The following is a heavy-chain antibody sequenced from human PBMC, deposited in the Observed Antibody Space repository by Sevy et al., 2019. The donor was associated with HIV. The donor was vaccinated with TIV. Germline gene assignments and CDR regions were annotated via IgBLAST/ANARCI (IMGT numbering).Heavy chain of an antibody. V-gene: IGHV3-30*04. CDR2: ISYDGNDK. CDR1: AFTFSSYA. D-gene: IGHD3-10*01. J-gene: IGHJ4*02. Sequence: GGSLRLSCAASAFTFSSYAMHWVRQAPGKGLEWVAVISYDGNDKDYADSVKGRLTISRDNSKNTLYLQMNSLRIEDTAVYYCARAQGVLLWFGEFPLWGPGTLVTV. CDR3: ARAQGVLLWFGEFPL.